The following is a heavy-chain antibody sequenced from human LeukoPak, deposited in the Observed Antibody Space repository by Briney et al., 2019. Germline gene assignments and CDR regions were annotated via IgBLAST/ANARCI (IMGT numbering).Heavy chain of an antibody. CDR2: ISYDGSYK. J-gene: IGHJ6*03. CDR3: AKDLAELDYGESYYYMDV. CDR1: GFTFSSYG. V-gene: IGHV3-30*18. D-gene: IGHD4-17*01. Sequence: GGSLRLSCAASGFTFSSYGMHWVRQAPGKGLEWVAVISYDGSYKYYADSVKGRFTISRDNSKNTLYLQMNSLRAEDTAVYYCAKDLAELDYGESYYYMDVWGKGTTVTVSS.